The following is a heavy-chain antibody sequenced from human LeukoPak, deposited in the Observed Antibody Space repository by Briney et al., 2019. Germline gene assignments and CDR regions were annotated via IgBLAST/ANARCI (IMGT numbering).Heavy chain of an antibody. CDR3: ARPHKTGIDY. V-gene: IGHV4-39*01. D-gene: IGHD1-14*01. CDR2: IYDSGST. Sequence: KPSETLSLTCTVSGGSIRSSYYYWGWIRQPPGKGLEWIGSIYDSGSTYYNPSLKSRVTISVDTSKNQFSLRLSSVTAADTAVYYCARPHKTGIDYWGQGTLVTVSS. J-gene: IGHJ4*02. CDR1: GGSIRSSYYY.